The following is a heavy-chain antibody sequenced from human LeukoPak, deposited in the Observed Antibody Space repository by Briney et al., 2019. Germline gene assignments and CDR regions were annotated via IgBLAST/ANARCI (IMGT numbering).Heavy chain of an antibody. CDR3: ARPGRYFDY. CDR2: ISSSSSAI. V-gene: IGHV3-48*03. Sequence: GGSLSLSSAVSGFAFSSYEMNWVRQAPGKGLEWVSYISSSSSAIYYADSVKGRFTISRDNAKNSLYLQMNSLRAEDTAVYYCARPGRYFDYWGQGTLVTVSS. CDR1: GFAFSSYE. J-gene: IGHJ4*02. D-gene: IGHD1-26*01.